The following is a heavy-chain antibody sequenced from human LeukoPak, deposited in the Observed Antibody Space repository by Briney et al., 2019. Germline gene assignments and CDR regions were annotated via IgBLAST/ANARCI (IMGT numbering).Heavy chain of an antibody. Sequence: TPSETLSLTCTVSGGSISSSRYYWGWIRQPPGKGLEWIGSIYYSGSTYANPSLKSRVTISGDTSKNHFSLNLSSLTAADTAVYYCARLTTVTTSFDYWGQGTLVIVSS. CDR3: ARLTTVTTSFDY. J-gene: IGHJ4*02. V-gene: IGHV4-39*02. CDR1: GGSISSSRYY. D-gene: IGHD4-17*01. CDR2: IYYSGST.